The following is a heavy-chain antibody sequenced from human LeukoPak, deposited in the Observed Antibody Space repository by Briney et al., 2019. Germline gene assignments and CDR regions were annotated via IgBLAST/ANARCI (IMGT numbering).Heavy chain of an antibody. Sequence: SETLSLTCTVSGGSISSSSYYWGWIRQPPGKGLEWIGSIYYSGSTHYNPSLKSRVTISVDTSKNQFSLKLSSVTAADTAVYYCARQDYDILTGYSDYFDYWGQGTLVTVSS. V-gene: IGHV4-39*01. CDR1: GGSISSSSYY. J-gene: IGHJ4*02. CDR2: IYYSGST. CDR3: ARQDYDILTGYSDYFDY. D-gene: IGHD3-9*01.